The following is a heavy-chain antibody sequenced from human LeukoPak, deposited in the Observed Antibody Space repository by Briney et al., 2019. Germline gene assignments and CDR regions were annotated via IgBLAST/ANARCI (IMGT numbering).Heavy chain of an antibody. CDR1: GFTFSSYG. Sequence: GRSLRLSCAASGFTFSSYGMHWVRQAPGKGLEWVAVIWYDGSNIYYADSVKGRFTISRDNSKNTLYLQMNSLRAEDTAVYYCARDPGDSSGYYPFHFDYWGQGTLVTVSS. V-gene: IGHV3-33*01. D-gene: IGHD3-22*01. CDR3: ARDPGDSSGYYPFHFDY. CDR2: IWYDGSNI. J-gene: IGHJ4*02.